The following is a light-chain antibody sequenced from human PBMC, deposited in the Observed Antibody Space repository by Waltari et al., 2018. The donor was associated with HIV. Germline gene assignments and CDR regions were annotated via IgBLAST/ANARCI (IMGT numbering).Light chain of an antibody. CDR3: QQRSSWPLT. CDR1: QTVSTY. J-gene: IGKJ4*01. CDR2: DAS. V-gene: IGKV3-11*01. Sequence: EIVLTQSPGTLSLFPGERATLSCRASQTVSTYLAWYQQKPGQAPRLLIYDASNRATCIPARFSGSGSGTDFTLTISSLEPEDFAIYYCQQRSSWPLTFGGGTKVEI.